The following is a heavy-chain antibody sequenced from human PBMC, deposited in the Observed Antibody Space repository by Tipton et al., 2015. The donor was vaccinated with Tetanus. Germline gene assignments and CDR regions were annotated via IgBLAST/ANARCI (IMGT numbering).Heavy chain of an antibody. CDR2: IDYFGTT. Sequence: TLSLTCTVSGGSISTYHWNWIRQSPGKGLEWIGYIDYFGTTKYNPSLKSRVAMSVDTSKNQLSLKLSSVTSADTAVYYRARIGWLQQNKPAFDIWGQGTVVTVSS. V-gene: IGHV4-59*01. J-gene: IGHJ3*02. D-gene: IGHD5-24*01. CDR3: ARIGWLQQNKPAFDI. CDR1: GGSISTYH.